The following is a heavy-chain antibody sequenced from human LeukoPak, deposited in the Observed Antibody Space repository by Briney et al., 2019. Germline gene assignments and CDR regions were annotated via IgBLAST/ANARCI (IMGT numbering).Heavy chain of an antibody. V-gene: IGHV3-48*02. J-gene: IGHJ4*02. CDR2: IRTTAEGAKYA. CDR3: ATDQRYAFDY. Sequence: GGSLRLSCATSGFSFTDYPMNWVRQAPGKGLEWISNIRTTAEGAKYAYYADSVKGRVTISRDDGKNTLYLHMNSLRDDDTAVYYCATDQRYAFDYWGQGTLVTVSS. D-gene: IGHD3-9*01. CDR1: GFSFTDYP.